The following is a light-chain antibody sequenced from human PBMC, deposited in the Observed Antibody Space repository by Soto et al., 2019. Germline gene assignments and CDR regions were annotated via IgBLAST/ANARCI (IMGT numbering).Light chain of an antibody. V-gene: IGLV1-40*03. J-gene: IGLJ2*01. CDR3: QSYDNSLFLV. CDR1: ASNIGADYD. CDR2: GNN. Sequence: QSALTQPPSVSGAPGQRVTISCTGRASNIGADYDVHWYQHLPGTAPKLLIYGNNNRPSGVPDRFSGSTSGASASLAINGLQPEGEADYYCQSYDNSLFLVFGGGTQLTVL.